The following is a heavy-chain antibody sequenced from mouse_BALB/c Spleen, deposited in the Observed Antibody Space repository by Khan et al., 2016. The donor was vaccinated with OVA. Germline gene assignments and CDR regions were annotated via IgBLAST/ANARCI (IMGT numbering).Heavy chain of an antibody. Sequence: VQLQQSGPELMKPGASVKISYKASGYSFTSYYIHWVIQSHGKSPEWIGYIDPFSGGTTYNQKFKGKATLTADKSSSTAYIHLSNLTSEDSAVYYCTRHGYVAWFTYWGQGTLVTVSA. V-gene: IGHV1S135*01. CDR3: TRHGYVAWFTY. CDR1: GYSFTSYY. D-gene: IGHD2-2*01. J-gene: IGHJ3*01. CDR2: IDPFSGGT.